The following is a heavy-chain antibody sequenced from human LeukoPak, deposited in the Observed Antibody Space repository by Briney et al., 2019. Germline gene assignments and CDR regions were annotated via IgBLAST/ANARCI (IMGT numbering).Heavy chain of an antibody. CDR2: INPNSGDT. D-gene: IGHD3/OR15-3a*01. CDR3: ARGYVWIEMGLGD. Sequence: GASVTVTCKASGYTFTGYSIYWVRQAPGQGLEWMGGINPNSGDTNFAPKFQGRVTMTRDTSISTAYMELSGLRSDDTAIYYCARGYVWIEMGLGDWGQGTLVTVSS. J-gene: IGHJ4*02. V-gene: IGHV1-2*02. CDR1: GYTFTGYS.